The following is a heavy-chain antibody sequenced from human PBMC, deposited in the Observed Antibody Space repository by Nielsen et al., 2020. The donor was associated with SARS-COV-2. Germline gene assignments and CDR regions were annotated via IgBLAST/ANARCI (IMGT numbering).Heavy chain of an antibody. Sequence: ASVKVSCKASGYTFTSYYMHWVRQAPGQGLEWMGIINPSGGSTSYAQKFQGRVTMTRDTSTSTVYMELSSLRSEDTAVYYCAVDYYSSSSYYYYGMDVWGQGTTVTVSS. CDR2: INPSGGST. V-gene: IGHV1-46*01. CDR1: GYTFTSYY. D-gene: IGHD6-13*01. J-gene: IGHJ6*02. CDR3: AVDYYSSSSYYYYGMDV.